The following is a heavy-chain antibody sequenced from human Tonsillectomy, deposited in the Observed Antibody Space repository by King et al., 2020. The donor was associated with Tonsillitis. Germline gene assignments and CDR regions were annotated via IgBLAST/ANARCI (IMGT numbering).Heavy chain of an antibody. D-gene: IGHD2-8*02. CDR3: ARHPIWWSDRRSVWFDP. V-gene: IGHV4-39*07. CDR1: GDSIRTDNYL. J-gene: IGHJ5*02. Sequence: QLQESGPGLVKPSETLSLSCSVAGDSIRTDNYLWGWIRQPPGQGLEWIGSILHSGSTDYNPSLRSRVTVSVDTSKNRFSLKVRSVTAADTAVYYCARHPIWWSDRRSVWFDPWGQGTLVTVSS. CDR2: ILHSGST.